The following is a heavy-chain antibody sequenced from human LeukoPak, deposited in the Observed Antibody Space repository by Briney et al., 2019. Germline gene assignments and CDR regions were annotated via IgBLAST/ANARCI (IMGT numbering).Heavy chain of an antibody. CDR3: ARSQTYYYDSSGYYWFDP. Sequence: ASVKVSCKASGYTFTSYGISWVRQAPGRGLEWMGWISAYNGNTNYAQKLQGRVTMTTDTSTSTAYMELRSLRSDDTAVYYCARSQTYYYDSSGYYWFDPWGQGTLVTVSS. CDR1: GYTFTSYG. D-gene: IGHD3-22*01. CDR2: ISAYNGNT. J-gene: IGHJ5*02. V-gene: IGHV1-18*01.